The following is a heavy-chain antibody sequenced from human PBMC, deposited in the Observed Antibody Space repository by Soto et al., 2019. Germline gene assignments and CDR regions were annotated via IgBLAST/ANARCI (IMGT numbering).Heavy chain of an antibody. CDR2: IYYSGST. V-gene: IGHV4-61*01. CDR1: GGSVSSGSYY. CDR3: ARVSTAMVLYYYHGMDV. D-gene: IGHD5-18*01. Sequence: SETLSLTCTVSGGSVSSGSYYWSWIRQPPGKGLEWIGYIYYSGSTNYNPSLKSRVTISVDTSKNQFSLKLSSVTAADTAVYYCARVSTAMVLYYYHGMDVWGQGTTVTVSS. J-gene: IGHJ6*02.